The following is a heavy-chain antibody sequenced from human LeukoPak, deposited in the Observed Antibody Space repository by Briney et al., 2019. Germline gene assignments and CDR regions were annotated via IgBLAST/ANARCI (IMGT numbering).Heavy chain of an antibody. V-gene: IGHV1-8*02. CDR1: GYTFTGYY. J-gene: IGHJ6*03. D-gene: IGHD6-19*01. CDR3: ARVCPSSGWYVYYYYYMDV. Sequence: ASVKVSCKASGYTFTGYYMHWVRQAPGQGLEWMGWMNPNSGNTGYAQKFQGRVTMTRNTSISTAYMELSSLRSEDTAVYYCARVCPSSGWYVYYYYYMDVWGKGTTVTVSS. CDR2: MNPNSGNT.